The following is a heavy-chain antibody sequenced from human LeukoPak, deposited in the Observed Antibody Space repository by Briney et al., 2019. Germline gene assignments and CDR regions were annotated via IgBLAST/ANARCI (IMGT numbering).Heavy chain of an antibody. D-gene: IGHD3-10*01. CDR3: ARDSTWFGEFFEY. V-gene: IGHV3-7*01. CDR2: IKADGSTK. J-gene: IGHJ4*02. CDR1: GFTFSNYW. Sequence: GGSLRLSCTASGFTFSNYWMSWVRQAPGKGLEWVANIKADGSTKNYMDPMKGRFTISRDNAKNSLYLQMNSLRAEDTAVYFCARDSTWFGEFFEYWGQGTLVTVSS.